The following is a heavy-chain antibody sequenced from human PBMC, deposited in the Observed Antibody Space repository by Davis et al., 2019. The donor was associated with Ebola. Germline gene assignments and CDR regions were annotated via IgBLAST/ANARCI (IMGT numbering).Heavy chain of an antibody. Sequence: ASAKVSCKASGYTFTDYNIHWMRQAPGQGLEWLGRVILKSGATNYAQKFQGRVTMTRDTSISTAYMELSSLRYDDTADYYCARGHNYAHEYWGQGTLVTVSS. V-gene: IGHV1-2*06. J-gene: IGHJ4*02. CDR1: GYTFTDYN. D-gene: IGHD4-11*01. CDR3: ARGHNYAHEY. CDR2: VILKSGAT.